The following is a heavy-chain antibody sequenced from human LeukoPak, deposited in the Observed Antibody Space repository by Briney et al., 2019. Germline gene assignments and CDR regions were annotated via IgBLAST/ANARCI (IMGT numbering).Heavy chain of an antibody. V-gene: IGHV3-15*01. D-gene: IGHD5-18*01. Sequence: PGGSLRLSCAASGFTFSNAWMTWVRQAPGKGLEWVGRIKSKTDGGTTDYAAPVKGRFTISRDDSKNTLYLQMNSLKTEDTAVYYCTTRRGYSYGFDYWGQGTLVTVSS. CDR2: IKSKTDGGTT. CDR3: TTRRGYSYGFDY. CDR1: GFTFSNAW. J-gene: IGHJ4*02.